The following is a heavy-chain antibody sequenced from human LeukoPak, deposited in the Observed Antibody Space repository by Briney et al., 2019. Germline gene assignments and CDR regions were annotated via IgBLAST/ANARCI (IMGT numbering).Heavy chain of an antibody. CDR3: ARVLLWFGDFSVKAFDI. J-gene: IGHJ3*02. CDR1: GGPINSNIYY. V-gene: IGHV4-39*01. Sequence: SETLSLTCNVSGGPINSNIYYWAWVRQPPGKGLEWIGSIYYSGSTYYNPSLKRRITISVDTFRSQVSLKMRSVTAADTAVYYCARVLLWFGDFSVKAFDIWGEGTMVTVSS. D-gene: IGHD3-10*01. CDR2: IYYSGST.